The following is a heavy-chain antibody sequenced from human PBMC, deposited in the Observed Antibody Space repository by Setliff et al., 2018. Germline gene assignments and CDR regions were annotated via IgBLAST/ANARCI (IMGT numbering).Heavy chain of an antibody. D-gene: IGHD1-26*01. CDR3: ARDNTIVGATDY. J-gene: IGHJ4*02. CDR1: GGSISSGSYY. Sequence: SETLSLTCAVSGGSISSGSYYWSWIRQPAGKGLEWVGRLHTSGSTNYNPSLKGRVTISVDTSKNQFSLNLSSVTAADTAVYFCARDNTIVGATDYWGQGTLGTVSS. V-gene: IGHV4-61*02. CDR2: LHTSGST.